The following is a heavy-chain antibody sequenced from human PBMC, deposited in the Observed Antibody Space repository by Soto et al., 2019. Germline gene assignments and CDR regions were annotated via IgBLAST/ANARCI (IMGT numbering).Heavy chain of an antibody. J-gene: IGHJ6*03. D-gene: IGHD5-12*01. V-gene: IGHV3-23*01. CDR1: GFTFSSYA. Sequence: GGSLRLSCAASGFTFSSYAMSWVRQAPGKGLEWVSAISGSGGSTYYADSVKGRFTISRDNSKNTLYLQMNSLRAEDTAVYYCAKAGEYSGYDLYYMDVWGKGTTVTVSS. CDR3: AKAGEYSGYDLYYMDV. CDR2: ISGSGGST.